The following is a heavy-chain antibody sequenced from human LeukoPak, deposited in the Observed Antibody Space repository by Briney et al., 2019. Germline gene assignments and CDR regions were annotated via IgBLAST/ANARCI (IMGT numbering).Heavy chain of an antibody. Sequence: SETLSLTCTVPGGSISSYYWSWIRQPPGKGLEWIGYIYYSGSTNYNPSLKSRVTISVDTSKNQFSLKLSSVTAADTAVYYCARGFGGSYWALDYWGQGTLVTVSS. CDR2: IYYSGST. CDR3: ARGFGGSYWALDY. CDR1: GGSISSYY. V-gene: IGHV4-59*01. J-gene: IGHJ4*02. D-gene: IGHD1-26*01.